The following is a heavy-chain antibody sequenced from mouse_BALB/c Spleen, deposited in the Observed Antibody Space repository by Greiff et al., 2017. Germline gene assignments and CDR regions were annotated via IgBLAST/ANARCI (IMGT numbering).Heavy chain of an antibody. V-gene: IGHV2-9-2*01. CDR3: VRERVLPYFDY. D-gene: IGHD1-1*01. CDR2: IWTGGGT. Sequence: VQLQQSGPGLVAPSQSLSITCTVSGFSLTSYDISWIRQPPGKGLEWLGVIWTGGGTNYNSAFMSRLSISKDNSKSQVFLKMNSLQTDDTAIYYCVRERVLPYFDYWGQGTTLTVSS. CDR1: GFSLTSYD. J-gene: IGHJ2*01.